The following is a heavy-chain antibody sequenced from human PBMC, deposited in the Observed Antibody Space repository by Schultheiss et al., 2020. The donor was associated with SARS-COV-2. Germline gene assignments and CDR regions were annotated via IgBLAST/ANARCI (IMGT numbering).Heavy chain of an antibody. J-gene: IGHJ6*02. CDR2: IYYSGST. CDR1: GGSFSGYY. V-gene: IGHV4-59*01. Sequence: SETLSLTCAVYGGSFSGYYWSWIRQPPGKGLEWIGYIYYSGSTNYNPSLKSRVTISVDTSKNQFSLKLSSVTAADTAVYYCARAGYGSGSYYNPPTGMDVWGQGTTVTVSS. CDR3: ARAGYGSGSYYNPPTGMDV. D-gene: IGHD3-10*01.